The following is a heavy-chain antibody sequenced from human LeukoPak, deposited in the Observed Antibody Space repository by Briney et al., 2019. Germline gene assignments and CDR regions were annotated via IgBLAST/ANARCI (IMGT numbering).Heavy chain of an antibody. V-gene: IGHV4-59*04. CDR1: GGSISNYY. D-gene: IGHD3-10*01. CDR2: IYYSGSS. Sequence: SETLSLTCTVSGGSISNYYWNWIRQPPGKGLEWIGGIYYSGSSYFDPSLKSRINISIDTSKNQFFLRVTSVTAADTAVYYCARYYGSGSKTVRAIDYWGQGTLVIVSS. CDR3: ARYYGSGSKTVRAIDY. J-gene: IGHJ4*02.